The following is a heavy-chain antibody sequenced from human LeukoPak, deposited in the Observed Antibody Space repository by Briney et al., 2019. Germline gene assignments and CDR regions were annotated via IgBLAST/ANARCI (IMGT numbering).Heavy chain of an antibody. J-gene: IGHJ3*02. V-gene: IGHV1-69*05. CDR2: IIPIFGTA. CDR3: ATREGDTAMVIDDAFDI. CDR1: GYTFTGYY. D-gene: IGHD5-18*01. Sequence: ASVKVSCKASGYTFTGYYIHWVRQAPGQGLEWMGWIIPIFGTANYAQKFQGRVTITTDESTSTAYMELSSLRSEDTAVYYCATREGDTAMVIDDAFDIWGQGTMVTVSS.